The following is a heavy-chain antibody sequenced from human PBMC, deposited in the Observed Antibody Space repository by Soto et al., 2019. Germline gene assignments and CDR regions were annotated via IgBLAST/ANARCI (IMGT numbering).Heavy chain of an antibody. Sequence: EVQLVESGGGLVKPGGSLRLSCAASGFTFSSYSMNWVRQAPGKGLDWVSSISSSSSYIYYADSVKGRFTISRDNAKNSLYLQMNSLRAEDTAVYYCARANGVEYNWNDPYYYYYMDVWGKGTTVTVSS. CDR2: ISSSSSYI. CDR3: ARANGVEYNWNDPYYYYYMDV. D-gene: IGHD1-1*01. J-gene: IGHJ6*03. V-gene: IGHV3-21*01. CDR1: GFTFSSYS.